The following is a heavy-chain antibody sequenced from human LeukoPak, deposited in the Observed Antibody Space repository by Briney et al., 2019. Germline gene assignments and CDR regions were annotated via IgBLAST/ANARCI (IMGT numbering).Heavy chain of an antibody. Sequence: SETLSLTCTVSGGSISSYYWSWIRQPAGKGLEWIGRIYKSGSTNYNPSLKSRVTMSVDTSKNQFSLKLSSVTAADTAVYYCARDVDYYDSSGYIPQFDYWGRGTLVTVSS. CDR2: IYKSGST. V-gene: IGHV4-4*07. CDR1: GGSISSYY. CDR3: ARDVDYYDSSGYIPQFDY. J-gene: IGHJ4*02. D-gene: IGHD3-22*01.